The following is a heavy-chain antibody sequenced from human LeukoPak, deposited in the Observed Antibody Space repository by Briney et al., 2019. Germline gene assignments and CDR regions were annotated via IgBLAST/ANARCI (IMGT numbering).Heavy chain of an antibody. Sequence: ASVKVSCKASSYTFTNSDISWVRQAPGQGLEWMGWISAYNGNTNYAQKLQGRVTMTTDTSTSTAYMELRSLRSDDTAVYYCARVYGSGSYYYFDYWGQGTLVTVSS. D-gene: IGHD3-10*01. V-gene: IGHV1-18*01. J-gene: IGHJ4*02. CDR2: ISAYNGNT. CDR3: ARVYGSGSYYYFDY. CDR1: SYTFTNSD.